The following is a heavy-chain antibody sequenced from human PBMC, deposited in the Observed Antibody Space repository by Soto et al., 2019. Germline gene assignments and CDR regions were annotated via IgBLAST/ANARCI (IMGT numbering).Heavy chain of an antibody. J-gene: IGHJ6*02. D-gene: IGHD3-22*01. CDR1: GFTFSSYG. CDR3: ARGGRDSSGYYYDRVYYYGMDV. Sequence: GSLRLSCAASGFTFSSYGMHWVRQAPGKGLEWVAVIWYDGSNKYYAGSVKGRFTISRDNSKNTLYLQMNSLRAEDTAVYYCARGGRDSSGYYYDRVYYYGMDVWGQGTTVTVS. V-gene: IGHV3-33*01. CDR2: IWYDGSNK.